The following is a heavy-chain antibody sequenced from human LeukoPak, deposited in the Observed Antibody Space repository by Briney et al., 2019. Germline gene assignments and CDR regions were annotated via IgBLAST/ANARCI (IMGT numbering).Heavy chain of an antibody. J-gene: IGHJ5*02. Sequence: SVKVSCKASGGTFSSYAISWVRQAPGQGLEWMGGIIPIFGTANYAQKFQGRVTITADEFTSTAYMDLSSLRFEDTAVYYCARDIYSNSGNLHWFDPWGQGTQVTVSS. V-gene: IGHV1-69*13. D-gene: IGHD3-10*01. CDR3: ARDIYSNSGNLHWFDP. CDR1: GGTFSSYA. CDR2: IIPIFGTA.